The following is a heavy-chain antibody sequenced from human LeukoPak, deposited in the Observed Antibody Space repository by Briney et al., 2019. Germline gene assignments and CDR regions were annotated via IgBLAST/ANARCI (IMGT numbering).Heavy chain of an antibody. V-gene: IGHV4-59*01. D-gene: IGHD4-17*01. J-gene: IGHJ6*02. CDR3: AREDPQTTVPEGMDV. Sequence: ASETLSLTCTVSGGSISYYYWSWIRQSPGKGLEWIGYIYYSGTTNYNPSLKSRVTISVDTSKNQFPLQLRSVTAADTAVYYCAREDPQTTVPEGMDVWGQGTTVTVSS. CDR2: IYYSGTT. CDR1: GGSISYYY.